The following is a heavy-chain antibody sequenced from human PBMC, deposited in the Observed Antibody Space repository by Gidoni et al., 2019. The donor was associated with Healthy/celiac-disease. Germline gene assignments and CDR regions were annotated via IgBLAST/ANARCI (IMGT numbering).Heavy chain of an antibody. Sequence: IPIFGTANYAQKFQGRVTITADESTSTAYMELSSLRSEDTAVYYCARDIAGLRVAYYYYGMDVWGQGTTVTVSS. V-gene: IGHV1-69*01. D-gene: IGHD4-17*01. CDR2: IPIFGTA. J-gene: IGHJ6*02. CDR3: ARDIAGLRVAYYYYGMDV.